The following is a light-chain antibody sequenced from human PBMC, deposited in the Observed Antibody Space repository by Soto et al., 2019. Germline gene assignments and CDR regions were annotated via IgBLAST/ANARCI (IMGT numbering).Light chain of an antibody. CDR3: HQYNNWPRS. Sequence: EIVMTQSPATLSVSPGERATLSCRASESIGRNLAWYQHKPGQAPRLLIYGASTGTTDIPTRFSASGSGTEFILTISSLQSEDFAVYYCHQYNNWPRSFVQGTKVEV. CDR1: ESIGRN. J-gene: IGKJ1*01. V-gene: IGKV3-15*01. CDR2: GAS.